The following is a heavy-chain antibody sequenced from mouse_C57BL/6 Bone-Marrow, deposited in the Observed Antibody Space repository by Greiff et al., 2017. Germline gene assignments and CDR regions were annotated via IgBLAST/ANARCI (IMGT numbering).Heavy chain of an antibody. V-gene: IGHV1-7*01. CDR3: AGLYSKSFAY. CDR2: INPSSGYT. J-gene: IGHJ3*01. D-gene: IGHD2-5*01. CDR1: GYTFTSYW. Sequence: VQLQQSGAELAKPGASVKLSCKASGYTFTSYWMHWVKQRPGQGLEWIGYINPSSGYTKYNQKFKDKATLTADKSSSTAYMQLNSLTYEDAAVYYCAGLYSKSFAYWGQGTLVTVSA.